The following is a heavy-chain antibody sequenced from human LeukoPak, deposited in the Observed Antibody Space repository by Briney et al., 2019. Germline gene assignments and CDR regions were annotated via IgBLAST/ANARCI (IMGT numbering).Heavy chain of an antibody. V-gene: IGHV4-39*01. J-gene: IGHJ4*02. D-gene: IGHD6-25*01. CDR3: ARQLPTAAADTRGYFDY. CDR1: GGSISIISSSTYY. Sequence: PLETLSLPCTVSGGSISIISSSTYYWGWIRQAPGKGLEWIGSLHYGENSHYNPSLKSRATLSVDTSNNQFSLKLTSVTAADAAVYFCARQLPTAAADTRGYFDYWGQGTVVTVFS. CDR2: LHYGENS.